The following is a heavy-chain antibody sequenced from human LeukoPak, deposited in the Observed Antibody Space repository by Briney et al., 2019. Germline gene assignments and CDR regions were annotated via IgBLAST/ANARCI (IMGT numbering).Heavy chain of an antibody. Sequence: PGGSLRLSCAASGFTFSSYWMSWVRQAPGKGLEWVANIKQDGSEKYYVDSVKGRFTISRDNAKNSLYLQMNSLRAEDTALYYCARHLSGITGYTYGRGIDYWGQGTLVTVSS. CDR3: ARHLSGITGYTYGRGIDY. CDR1: GFTFSSYW. CDR2: IKQDGSEK. D-gene: IGHD5-18*01. V-gene: IGHV3-7*01. J-gene: IGHJ4*02.